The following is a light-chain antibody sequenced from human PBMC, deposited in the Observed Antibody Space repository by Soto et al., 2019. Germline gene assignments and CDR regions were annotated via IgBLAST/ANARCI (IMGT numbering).Light chain of an antibody. CDR1: SSNIGRNT. CDR3: AAWDGSLNGVL. V-gene: IGLV1-44*01. Sequence: QSVLTQPPSASGTPGQRVTISCSGSSSNIGRNTVNWYQQLPGTAPKLLLYSNDQRPSGVPDRFSGSKSGTSASLAISGLQSEDEAEYYCAAWDGSLNGVLFGGGTKDTVL. CDR2: SND. J-gene: IGLJ2*01.